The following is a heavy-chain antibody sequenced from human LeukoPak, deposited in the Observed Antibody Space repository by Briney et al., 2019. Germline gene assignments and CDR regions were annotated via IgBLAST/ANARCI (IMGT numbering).Heavy chain of an antibody. CDR1: GGSISSYY. D-gene: IGHD6-13*01. V-gene: IGHV4-59*08. CDR3: ARHAGYSSSWYYFDY. CDR2: IYYSGST. J-gene: IGHJ4*02. Sequence: SETLSLTCTVSGGSISSYYWSWIRQPPGKGLEWIGNIYYSGSTNYNPSLKSRVTISVDTSKNQFSLKLSSVTAADTAVYYCARHAGYSSSWYYFDYWGQGTLVTVSS.